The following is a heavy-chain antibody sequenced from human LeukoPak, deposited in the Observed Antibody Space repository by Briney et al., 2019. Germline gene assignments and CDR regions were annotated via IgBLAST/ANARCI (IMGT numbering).Heavy chain of an antibody. J-gene: IGHJ6*02. CDR1: RFTFSSYS. CDR3: ARVRGSGYGYYYGMDV. CDR2: ISSSSSYI. Sequence: GGSLRLSCAASRFTFSSYSMNWVRQAPGKGLEWVSSISSSSSYIYYADSVKGRFTISRDNAKNSLYLQMNSLRAEDTAVYYCARVRGSGYGYYYGMDVWGQGTTVTVSS. D-gene: IGHD3-3*01. V-gene: IGHV3-21*01.